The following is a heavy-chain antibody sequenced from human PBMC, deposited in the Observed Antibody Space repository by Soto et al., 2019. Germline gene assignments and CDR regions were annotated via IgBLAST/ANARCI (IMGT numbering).Heavy chain of an antibody. D-gene: IGHD5-12*01. J-gene: IGHJ4*02. CDR2: IFSSGST. CDR3: AREGSYSAYNFAHGIQLWSFDF. Sequence: ETLSLACTVSGGSINTFYLSCVRHPAGKGLEWSGRIFSSGSTSFNPSLESRVAMSVDTSKNHFSLNLSSVTAADMAVYYCAREGSYSAYNFAHGIQLWSFDFWGQGAMVTVSS. CDR1: GGSINTFY. V-gene: IGHV4-4*07.